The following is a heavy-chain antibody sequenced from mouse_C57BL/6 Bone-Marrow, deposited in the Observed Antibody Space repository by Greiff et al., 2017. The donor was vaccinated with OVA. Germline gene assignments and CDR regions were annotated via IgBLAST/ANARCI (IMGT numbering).Heavy chain of an antibody. V-gene: IGHV1-19*01. Sequence: EVHLVESGPVLVKPGALVKMSCKASGYTFTDYYMNWVKQSHGKSLEWIGVINPYNGGTSYNQKFKGKATLTVDKSSSTAYMELNSLTSEDSAVYYCARGGNYYGRWDYWGQGTTLTVSS. D-gene: IGHD1-1*01. J-gene: IGHJ2*01. CDR2: INPYNGGT. CDR1: GYTFTDYY. CDR3: ARGGNYYGRWDY.